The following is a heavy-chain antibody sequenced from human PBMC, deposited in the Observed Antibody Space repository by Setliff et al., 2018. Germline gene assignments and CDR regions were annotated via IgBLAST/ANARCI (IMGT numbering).Heavy chain of an antibody. CDR1: GFTLSGYG. V-gene: IGHV3-7*03. CDR2: IKQDGSEK. J-gene: IGHJ6*03. CDR3: AKPTTVTTTHYYYYMDV. Sequence: GGSLRLSCAASGFTLSGYGMHWVRQAPGKGLEWVAIIKQDGSEKYYVDSVKGRFTISRDNVKNSLYLQMSSLRAEDTAVYYCAKPTTVTTTHYYYYMDVWGKGTTVTVSS. D-gene: IGHD4-4*01.